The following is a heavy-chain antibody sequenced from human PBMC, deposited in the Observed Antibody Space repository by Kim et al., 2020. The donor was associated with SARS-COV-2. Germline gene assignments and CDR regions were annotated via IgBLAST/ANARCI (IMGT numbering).Heavy chain of an antibody. Sequence: ASVKVSCKVSGYTLTELYMNWVRQATGKGLEWMGGFDPEDGETIYAQKFQGRVTMTEDTSTDTAYMELSSMRSEDTAVYYCATGSIKIVGVAPRYGMDVWGQGTTVTVSS. CDR3: ATGSIKIVGVAPRYGMDV. D-gene: IGHD3-3*01. J-gene: IGHJ6*02. V-gene: IGHV1-24*01. CDR2: FDPEDGET. CDR1: GYTLTELY.